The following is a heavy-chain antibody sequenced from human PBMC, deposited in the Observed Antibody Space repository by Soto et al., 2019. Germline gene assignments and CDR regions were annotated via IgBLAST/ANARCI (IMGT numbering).Heavy chain of an antibody. CDR2: INPSGGST. Sequence: GASVKVSCKASGYTFTSYYMHWVRQAPGQGLERMGIINPSGGSTSYAQKFQGRVTMTRDTSTSTVYMELSSLRSEDTAVYYCARQGSGSSGYKGLQGGMDVWGQGTTVTVSS. V-gene: IGHV1-46*01. J-gene: IGHJ6*02. CDR3: ARQGSGSSGYKGLQGGMDV. D-gene: IGHD3-22*01. CDR1: GYTFTSYY.